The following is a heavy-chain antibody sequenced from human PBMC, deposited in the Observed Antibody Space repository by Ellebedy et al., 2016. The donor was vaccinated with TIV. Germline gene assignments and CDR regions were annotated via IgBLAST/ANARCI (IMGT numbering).Heavy chain of an antibody. D-gene: IGHD3-10*01. CDR2: IAIDSTT. Sequence: GESLKISCAASELTVISNFMSWVRQAPGKGLAWVSTIAIDSTTYYADSVKGRFTISRDNSKNTLDIQMNSLRAEDTAVYYCARETYNDVDLKLWGIFDIWGQGTMVTVSS. CDR1: ELTVISNF. CDR3: ARETYNDVDLKLWGIFDI. V-gene: IGHV3-66*01. J-gene: IGHJ3*02.